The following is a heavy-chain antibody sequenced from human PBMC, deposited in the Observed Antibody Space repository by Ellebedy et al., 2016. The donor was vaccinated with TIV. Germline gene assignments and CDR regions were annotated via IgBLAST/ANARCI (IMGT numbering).Heavy chain of an antibody. Sequence: GGSLRLSXAASGFTFSTYTMNWVRQAPGKGLEWVSSISRDSTSIYYADSVKGRFTISRDNAKNSLYLQMNSLRAEDTAVYYCARRGRGTVGFDNWGQGTLVTVSS. D-gene: IGHD1-7*01. J-gene: IGHJ4*02. CDR3: ARRGRGTVGFDN. CDR1: GFTFSTYT. V-gene: IGHV3-21*04. CDR2: ISRDSTSI.